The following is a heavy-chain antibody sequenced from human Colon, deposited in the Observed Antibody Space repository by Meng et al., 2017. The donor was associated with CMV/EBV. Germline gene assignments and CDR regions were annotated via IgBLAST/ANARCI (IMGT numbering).Heavy chain of an antibody. J-gene: IGHJ4*02. CDR1: GFTFSSYS. CDR3: ARDSLYYDILTGYNPAGYFDY. CDR2: ISSSSSYI. Sequence: GGSLSSCAASGFTFSSYSMNWVRQAPGKGLEWVSSISSSSSYIYYADSVKGRFTISRDNAKNSLYLQMNSLRAEDTAVYYCARDSLYYDILTGYNPAGYFDYWGQGTLVTVSS. D-gene: IGHD3-9*01. V-gene: IGHV3-21*01.